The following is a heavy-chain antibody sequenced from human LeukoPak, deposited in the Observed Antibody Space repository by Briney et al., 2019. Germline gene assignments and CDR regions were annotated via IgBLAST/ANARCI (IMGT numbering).Heavy chain of an antibody. V-gene: IGHV3-23*01. CDR3: VRMRGPERRHCFDY. Sequence: GGSLRLSCVVSDFTFAVSWVRQPPGTGLEWILTINGRGDDSFHAGSVKGRFTISRDTTKNTLYLRMSSLRAADTAMYFCVRMRGPERRHCFDYWSQGALLTVSS. CDR2: INGRGDDS. D-gene: IGHD2-2*01. CDR1: DFTFA. J-gene: IGHJ4*02.